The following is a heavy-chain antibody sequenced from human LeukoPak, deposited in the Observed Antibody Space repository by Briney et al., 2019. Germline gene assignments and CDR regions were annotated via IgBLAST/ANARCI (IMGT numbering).Heavy chain of an antibody. Sequence: KPSETLSLTCAVYGGSFSGYYWSWIRQPPGKGLEWIGEINHSGSTNYNPSLKSRVTISVDTSKNQFPLKLSSVTAADTAVYYCAREDILTDGNWFDPWGQGTLVTVSS. CDR2: INHSGST. CDR3: AREDILTDGNWFDP. D-gene: IGHD3-9*01. V-gene: IGHV4-34*01. J-gene: IGHJ5*02. CDR1: GGSFSGYY.